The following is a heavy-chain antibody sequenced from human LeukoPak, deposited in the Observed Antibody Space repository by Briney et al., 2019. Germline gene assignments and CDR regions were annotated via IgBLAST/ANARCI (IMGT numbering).Heavy chain of an antibody. V-gene: IGHV6-1*01. CDR1: GDSVSSNSAA. CDR2: TYYRSKWYN. Sequence: SQTLSLTCAISGDSVSSNSAAWNWIRQSPSRGLEWLGMTYYRSKWYNDYAVSVESRITINPDTSKNQFSLQLNSVTPEDTAVYYCAREPGGAGYSGYDPFDYWGQGTLVTVSS. CDR3: AREPGGAGYSGYDPFDY. D-gene: IGHD5-12*01. J-gene: IGHJ4*02.